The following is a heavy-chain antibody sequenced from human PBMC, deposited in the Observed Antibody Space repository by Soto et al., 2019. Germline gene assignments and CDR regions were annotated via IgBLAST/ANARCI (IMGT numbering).Heavy chain of an antibody. CDR1: GYTFTSYD. V-gene: IGHV1-8*01. CDR2: MNPNSGNT. CDR3: ARGLLLRRSKYMDV. Sequence: ASVKVSCKASGYTFTSYDINWVRQATGQGLEWMGWMNPNSGNTGYAQKFQGRVTMTRNTSISTAYMELSSLRSEDTAVYYCARGLLLRRSKYMDVWGKGTTVTVSS. D-gene: IGHD3-22*01. J-gene: IGHJ6*03.